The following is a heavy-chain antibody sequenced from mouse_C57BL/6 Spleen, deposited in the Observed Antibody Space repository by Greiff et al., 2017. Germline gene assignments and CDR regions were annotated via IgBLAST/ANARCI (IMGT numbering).Heavy chain of an antibody. CDR1: GYTFTSYW. J-gene: IGHJ3*01. CDR3: ARKAQATGAWVAY. CDR2: IHPNSGST. Sequence: QVQLQQSGAELVKPGASVKLSCKASGYTFTSYWMHWVKQRPGQGLEWIGMIHPNSGSTNYNEKFKSKATLTVDKSSSTAYMQLSSLTSEDSAVYYCARKAQATGAWVAYWGQGTLVTVSA. V-gene: IGHV1-64*01. D-gene: IGHD3-2*02.